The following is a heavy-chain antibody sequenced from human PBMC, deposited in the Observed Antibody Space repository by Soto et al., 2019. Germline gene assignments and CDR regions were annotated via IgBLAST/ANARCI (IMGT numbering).Heavy chain of an antibody. D-gene: IGHD3-3*01. CDR1: GYTFTSYA. CDR2: INAGNGNT. Sequence: QVQLVQSGAEVKKPGASVKVSCKASGYTFTSYAMHWVRQAPGQRLEGMGWINAGNGNTKYSRKFQGRVTITRDTTASTAYMELSSLSSEDTAVYYCARTSGYYFFDYWGQGTLVTVSS. J-gene: IGHJ4*02. CDR3: ARTSGYYFFDY. V-gene: IGHV1-3*01.